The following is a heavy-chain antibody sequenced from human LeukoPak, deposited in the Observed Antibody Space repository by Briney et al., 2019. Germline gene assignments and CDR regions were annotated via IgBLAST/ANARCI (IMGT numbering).Heavy chain of an antibody. CDR1: GLTVSSNY. J-gene: IGHJ4*02. Sequence: PGGSLRLSCAASGLTVSSNYMSWVRQTPGKGLEWVSVIYSDGRAYYPDSVKGRFTISRDNSKNTVYLQMNSLRAEDTAVYHCARGSSSAWGRFDFWGQGTLVTVSS. CDR3: ARGSSSAWGRFDF. D-gene: IGHD2-2*01. V-gene: IGHV3-53*01. CDR2: IYSDGRA.